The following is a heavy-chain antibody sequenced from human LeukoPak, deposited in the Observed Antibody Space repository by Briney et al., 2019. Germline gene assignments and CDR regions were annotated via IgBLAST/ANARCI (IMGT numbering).Heavy chain of an antibody. Sequence: PSETLSLTCTVSGGSISSGGYYWSWIRQPPGKGLEWIGSIYHSGSTYYNPSLKSRVTISVDTSKNQFSLKLSSVTAADTAVYYCARVGGTRYYFDYWGQGTLVTVSS. D-gene: IGHD3-16*01. CDR2: IYHSGST. CDR3: ARVGGTRYYFDY. J-gene: IGHJ4*02. V-gene: IGHV4-39*07. CDR1: GGSISSGGYY.